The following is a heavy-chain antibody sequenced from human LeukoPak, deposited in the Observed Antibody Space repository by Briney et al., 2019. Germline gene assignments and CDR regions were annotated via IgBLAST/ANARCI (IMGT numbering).Heavy chain of an antibody. D-gene: IGHD2-15*01. Sequence: SETLSLTCTVSGGSISSGSYYWSWIRQPAGKGLEWIGRIYTSGSTNYNPSLKSRVTISVDTSKNQFSLKLSSVTAADTAVYYCARVCGGSCSRHDAFDIWGQGTMVTVSS. J-gene: IGHJ3*02. CDR1: GGSISSGSYY. CDR3: ARVCGGSCSRHDAFDI. CDR2: IYTSGST. V-gene: IGHV4-61*02.